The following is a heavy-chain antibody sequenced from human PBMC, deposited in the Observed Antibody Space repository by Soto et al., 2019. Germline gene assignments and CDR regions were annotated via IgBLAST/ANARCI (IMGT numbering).Heavy chain of an antibody. Sequence: GGSLRLSCAASGFTFRTYAMHWVRRAPGKGLEWLAVISYDGSNEYYADSVKGRFTISRDNARNSLYLQMNSLRAEDTAVYYCVRERGLSSFYGMDVWGQGTTVTVSS. CDR2: ISYDGSNE. CDR1: GFTFRTYA. CDR3: VRERGLSSFYGMDV. D-gene: IGHD3-10*01. J-gene: IGHJ6*02. V-gene: IGHV3-30*07.